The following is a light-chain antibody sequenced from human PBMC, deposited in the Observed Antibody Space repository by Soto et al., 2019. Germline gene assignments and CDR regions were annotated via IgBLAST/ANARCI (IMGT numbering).Light chain of an antibody. CDR2: LNSDGSH. Sequence: QPVLTQSPSASASLGASVKLTCTLSSGHSSYAIAWHQQQPEKGPRYLMKLNSDGSHSKGDGIPDRFSGSSSGAERYLTIHSLQSEDEADYYCQTWGTGLLVFGGGTKLTVL. CDR1: SGHSSYA. V-gene: IGLV4-69*01. CDR3: QTWGTGLLV. J-gene: IGLJ3*02.